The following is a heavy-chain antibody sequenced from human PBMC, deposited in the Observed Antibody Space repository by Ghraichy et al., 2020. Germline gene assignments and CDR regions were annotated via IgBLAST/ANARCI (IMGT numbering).Heavy chain of an antibody. V-gene: IGHV4-59*01. CDR2: IYYSGST. J-gene: IGHJ4*02. CDR3: AVQLDSSSWYDY. CDR1: GGSISSYY. D-gene: IGHD6-13*01. Sequence: SETLSLTCTVSGGSISSYYWSWIRQPPGKGLEWIGYIYYSGSTNYNPSLKSRVTISVDTSKNQFSLKLSSVTAADTAVYYCAVQLDSSSWYDYWGQGTLVTVSS.